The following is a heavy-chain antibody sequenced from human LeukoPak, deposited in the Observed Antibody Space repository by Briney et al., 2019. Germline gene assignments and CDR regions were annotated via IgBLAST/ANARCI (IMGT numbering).Heavy chain of an antibody. CDR1: GFIDNYNY. Sequence: PGGSLRLSCAASGFIDNYNYMSWVRQAPGKGLEWVSVIYSGGSTYYADSVKGRFAISRDNSKNMVYLQMKSLRVEDTVVYYCARVKVGITYWFDPGGQGTLVTVPS. CDR2: IYSGGST. V-gene: IGHV3-66*01. D-gene: IGHD1-26*01. CDR3: ARVKVGITYWFDP. J-gene: IGHJ5*02.